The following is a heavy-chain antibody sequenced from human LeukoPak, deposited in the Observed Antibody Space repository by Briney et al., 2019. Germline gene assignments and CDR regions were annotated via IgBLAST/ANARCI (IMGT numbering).Heavy chain of an antibody. CDR2: IISSSSTI. CDR1: ASTFSSYW. CDR3: ARDPHIVGATALPNYFDY. J-gene: IGHJ4*02. Sequence: GGSLRLSCAPSASTFSSYWTSWVRQPPGKGRGWVSYIISSSSTIYYADSGKGRFTISRDNAKNSLYLQMNSLRAEDTAVYYCARDPHIVGATALPNYFDYWGQGTLVTVSS. V-gene: IGHV3-48*01. D-gene: IGHD1-26*01.